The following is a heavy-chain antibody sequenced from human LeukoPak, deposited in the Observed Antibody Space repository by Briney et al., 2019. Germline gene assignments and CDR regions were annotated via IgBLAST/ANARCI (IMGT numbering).Heavy chain of an antibody. D-gene: IGHD3-3*01. Sequence: ASVKVSCKASGYTFTSYDINWVRQATGQGLEWMGWMNPNSGNTGYAQKFQGRVTMTRNTSISTAYMELSSPRTEDTAVYYCAGSSKYYDFWSGYAGGMDWFDPWGQGTLVTVSS. CDR3: AGSSKYYDFWSGYAGGMDWFDP. CDR1: GYTFTSYD. V-gene: IGHV1-8*01. J-gene: IGHJ5*02. CDR2: MNPNSGNT.